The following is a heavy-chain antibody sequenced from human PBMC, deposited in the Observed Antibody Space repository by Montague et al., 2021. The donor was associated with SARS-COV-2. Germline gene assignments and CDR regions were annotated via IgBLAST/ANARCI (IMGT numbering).Heavy chain of an antibody. CDR3: ARQPVLLWFGKLCRAGGMDV. CDR2: IYYSGST. V-gene: IGHV4-39*01. Sequence: SETLSLTCTVSGGSISSSSYYWGWIRQPPGKGLEWIGSIYYSGSTYYNPSLKSRVTISGDTSKNQFSLKLSSVTAADTAVYYCARQPVLLWFGKLCRAGGMDVWGQGTTVTVSS. CDR1: GGSISSSSYY. J-gene: IGHJ6*02. D-gene: IGHD3-10*01.